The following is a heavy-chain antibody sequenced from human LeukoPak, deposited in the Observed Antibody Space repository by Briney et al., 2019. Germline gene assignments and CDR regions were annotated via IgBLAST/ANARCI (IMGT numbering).Heavy chain of an antibody. V-gene: IGHV3-7*01. CDR3: AREDMWAFDI. J-gene: IGHJ3*02. D-gene: IGHD2-15*01. CDR1: GFTFSIYW. Sequence: GGSLRLSCAASGFTFSIYWMSWVRQAPGKGLEWVANIKQGGSEEYYVDSVKGRFSISRDNAKNSLYLQLNSLRAEDTAVYYCAREDMWAFDIWGQGTMVTVSS. CDR2: IKQGGSEE.